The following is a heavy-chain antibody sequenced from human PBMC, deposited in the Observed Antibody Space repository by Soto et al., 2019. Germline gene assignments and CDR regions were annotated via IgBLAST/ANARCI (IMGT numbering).Heavy chain of an antibody. V-gene: IGHV5-51*01. CDR3: SGRDSMLDSSSGYAFDI. J-gene: IGHJ3*02. Sequence: GESLKISFNGSGYSFTSYWIGWARQTPGKGLEWMGINYPGDSDTSCTPSFQGQVTIPADKTISTAYLEWSGLKASDTAMYYCSGRDSMLDSSSGYAFDIWGQGTMVTVSS. CDR1: GYSFTSYW. D-gene: IGHD6-13*01. CDR2: NYPGDSDT.